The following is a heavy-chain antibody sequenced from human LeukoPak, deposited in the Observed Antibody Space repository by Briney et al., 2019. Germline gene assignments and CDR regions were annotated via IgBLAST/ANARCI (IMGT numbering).Heavy chain of an antibody. CDR3: ARGHLCTTASCYTSGHLDP. D-gene: IGHD2-2*02. Sequence: PGGSLRLSCAASGFTFSNYAMSWVRQAPGKGLEWVSAISGSGGSTYYADSVKGRFTISRDNSKNTLFLQMNSLRAEDTAVYYCARGHLCTTASCYTSGHLDPWGQGTLVTVSS. J-gene: IGHJ5*02. V-gene: IGHV3-23*01. CDR2: ISGSGGST. CDR1: GFTFSNYA.